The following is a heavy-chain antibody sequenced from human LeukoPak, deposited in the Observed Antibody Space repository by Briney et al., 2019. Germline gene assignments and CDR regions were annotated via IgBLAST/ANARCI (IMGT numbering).Heavy chain of an antibody. CDR3: ARARSYPNY. D-gene: IGHD1-26*01. J-gene: IGHJ4*02. V-gene: IGHV3-7*01. Sequence: GGSLRLSCAASGFAFSTYWMSWVRQAPGKGLEWVANIKQDGSEKYYVDSVKGRFTISRDNAKNSPYLQMNSLRAEDTAVYYCARARSYPNYWGQGTLVTVSS. CDR1: GFAFSTYW. CDR2: IKQDGSEK.